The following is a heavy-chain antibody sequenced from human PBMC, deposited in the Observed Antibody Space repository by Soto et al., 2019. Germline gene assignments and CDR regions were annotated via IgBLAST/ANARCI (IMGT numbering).Heavy chain of an antibody. CDR2: INPNSGGT. CDR3: ARLKRGYSYGDYYYYGMDV. CDR1: GYNFTGYY. J-gene: IGHJ6*02. Sequence: AGVKVSCKASGYNFTGYYMNWVLQAPGQGLEWMGWINPNSGGTNYAQKFQGWVTMTRDTSISTAYMELSRLRSDDTAVYYCARLKRGYSYGDYYYYGMDVWGQGTTVTVSS. D-gene: IGHD5-18*01. V-gene: IGHV1-2*04.